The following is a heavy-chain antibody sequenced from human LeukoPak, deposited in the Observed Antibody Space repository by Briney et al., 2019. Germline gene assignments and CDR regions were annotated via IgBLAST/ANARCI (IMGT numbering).Heavy chain of an antibody. Sequence: ASVKVSCKASGYTFTSYAMHWVRQAPGRRLEWMGWSNAGNGNTKYSQEFQGRVTITRDTSASTAYMELSSLRSEDMAVYYCAIDYYGSGSLDYWGQGTLVTVSS. CDR2: SNAGNGNT. D-gene: IGHD3-10*01. CDR1: GYTFTSYA. J-gene: IGHJ4*02. V-gene: IGHV1-3*02. CDR3: AIDYYGSGSLDY.